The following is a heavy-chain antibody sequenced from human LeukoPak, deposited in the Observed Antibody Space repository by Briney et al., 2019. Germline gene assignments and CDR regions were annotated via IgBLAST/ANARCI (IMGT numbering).Heavy chain of an antibody. CDR3: ATRGGGPYLYYFDF. V-gene: IGHV4-34*01. Sequence: SETLSRTCAVYGDSFSGYYWSWIRQPPGKGLEWIGEVNDRGNTNYNPSLKSRVTISVATSKNQFSLKLTSVTAADTAIYYCATRGGGPYLYYFDFWDQGALVTVSS. CDR2: VNDRGNT. D-gene: IGHD2-15*01. J-gene: IGHJ4*02. CDR1: GDSFSGYY.